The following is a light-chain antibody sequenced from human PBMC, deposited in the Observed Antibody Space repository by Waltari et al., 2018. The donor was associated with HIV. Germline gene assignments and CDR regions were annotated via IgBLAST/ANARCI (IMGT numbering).Light chain of an antibody. CDR1: RSVSSSH. CDR3: QQYDSSPPGT. V-gene: IGKV3-20*01. Sequence: EIVLTQSPCTLSLSPGERATLSCRASRSVSSSHLAWYQQKPGQAPRLLLYGASTRATGIPDRFSGSGSGTEFTLTVSRLEPEDFAVYYCQQYDSSPPGTFGQGTKVEIK. CDR2: GAS. J-gene: IGKJ1*01.